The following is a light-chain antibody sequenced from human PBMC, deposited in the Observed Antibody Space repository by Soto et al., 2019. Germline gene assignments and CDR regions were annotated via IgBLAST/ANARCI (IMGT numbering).Light chain of an antibody. CDR1: QSVSSSY. CDR3: QQYGSSPGGT. J-gene: IGKJ3*01. CDR2: GAS. V-gene: IGKV3-20*01. Sequence: EIVLTQSPGTLSLSPGERATLSCRASQSVSSSYLAWYQQKPGQAPRLLIYGASSRATGIPDRFSGSGSGTDFTLTISRLEPEDVAVYYCQQYGSSPGGTFGPGTKVDIK.